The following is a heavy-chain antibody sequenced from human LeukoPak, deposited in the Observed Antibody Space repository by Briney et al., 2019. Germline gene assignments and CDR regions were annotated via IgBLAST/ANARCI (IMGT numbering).Heavy chain of an antibody. CDR2: IYYSGST. CDR3: ARAPQWAAAGTFDY. CDR1: GGSISNYY. V-gene: IGHV4-59*01. Sequence: SGTLSLTCTVSGGSISNYYWSWIRQPPGKGLEWIADIYYSGSTNYNPSLKSRVTISVDTSKNQFSLKVSSVTAADTAVYYCARAPQWAAAGTFDYWGQGTLVTVSS. J-gene: IGHJ4*02. D-gene: IGHD6-13*01.